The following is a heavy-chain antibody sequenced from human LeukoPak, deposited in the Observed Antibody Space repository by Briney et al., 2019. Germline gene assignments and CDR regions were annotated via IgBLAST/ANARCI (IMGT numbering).Heavy chain of an antibody. V-gene: IGHV3-73*01. CDR1: GFSFSDSA. CDR2: MDKETNLYAT. J-gene: IGHJ5*02. CDR3: TRDSGTYNWFDP. Sequence: GGSLRLSCVASGFSFSDSAIHWVRQSSGKGLEWIGHMDKETNLYATALAASVKGRFTVSRDDSKNTAYLHMNSLKTEDTALYYCTRDSGTYNWFDPWGQGTLVTVSS. D-gene: IGHD1-26*01.